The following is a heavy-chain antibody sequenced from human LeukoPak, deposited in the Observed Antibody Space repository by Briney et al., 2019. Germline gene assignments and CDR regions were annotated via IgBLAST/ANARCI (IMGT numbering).Heavy chain of an antibody. J-gene: IGHJ3*02. V-gene: IGHV3-21*01. CDR3: GRDIVVVPAAISGLAAFDI. Sequence: PGGSLRLSCAASGFTFSSYSMNWVRQAPGKGLEWVSSISSSSSYIYYADSVKGRFTISRDNAKNSLYLQMNSLRAEDTAVYYCGRDIVVVPAAISGLAAFDIWGQGTMVTVSS. CDR1: GFTFSSYS. CDR2: ISSSSSYI. D-gene: IGHD2-2*02.